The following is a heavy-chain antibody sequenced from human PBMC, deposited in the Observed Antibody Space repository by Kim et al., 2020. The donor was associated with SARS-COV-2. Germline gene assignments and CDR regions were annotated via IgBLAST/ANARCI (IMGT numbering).Heavy chain of an antibody. D-gene: IGHD3-16*01. CDR1: GFTFSAYD. V-gene: IGHV3-48*02. Sequence: GGSLRLSCATSGFTFSAYDMNWVRQAPGKGLEWLSFITTTSTTIYYADSVEGRFTISRDNAKNSLFLQMNSLRDEDTALYYCVRDRMGCAFDMWGQGSLVTGSS. CDR3: VRDRMGCAFDM. CDR2: ITTTSTTI. J-gene: IGHJ3*02.